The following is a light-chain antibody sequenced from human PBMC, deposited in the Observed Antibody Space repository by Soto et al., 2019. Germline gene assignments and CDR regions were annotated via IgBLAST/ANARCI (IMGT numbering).Light chain of an antibody. V-gene: IGKV2-28*01. J-gene: IGKJ2*01. CDR1: QSLLHSNGYNY. Sequence: DIVMTQSPLSLPVTPGEAASISCRSSQSLLHSNGYNYLDWYLQKAGQPPQLLIYLGSHRASGVPDRFSGSGSGRDFTLKISRVEAEDVGVYYCVQGLQTYTFGQGTKLEIK. CDR2: LGS. CDR3: VQGLQTYT.